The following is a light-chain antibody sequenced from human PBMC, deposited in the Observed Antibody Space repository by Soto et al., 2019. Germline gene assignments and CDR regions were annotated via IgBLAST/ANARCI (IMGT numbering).Light chain of an antibody. V-gene: IGKV1-39*01. Sequence: DFQMTQSPSSLSASVGDRDTITCRASQSISSYLNWYQQKPGKAPKLLIYAASSLQSGVPSRFSGSGSGTDLTLTISSLQPEDFATYYCQQSYSTPLTFGGGTKVEIK. CDR2: AAS. J-gene: IGKJ4*01. CDR3: QQSYSTPLT. CDR1: QSISSY.